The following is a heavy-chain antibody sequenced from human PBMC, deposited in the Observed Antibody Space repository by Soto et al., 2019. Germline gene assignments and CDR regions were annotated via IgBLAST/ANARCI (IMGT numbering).Heavy chain of an antibody. CDR1: GDSVSSNSAA. Sequence: SQTLSLTCAISGDSVSSNSAAWNWIRQSPSRGLEWLGRTYYRSKWYNDYAVSVKSRITINPDTSKNQFSLQLNSVTPEDTAVYYCARLGYCSSTSCSGGGMDVWGHGTMVTVSS. D-gene: IGHD2-2*01. CDR2: TYYRSKWYN. CDR3: ARLGYCSSTSCSGGGMDV. V-gene: IGHV6-1*01. J-gene: IGHJ6*02.